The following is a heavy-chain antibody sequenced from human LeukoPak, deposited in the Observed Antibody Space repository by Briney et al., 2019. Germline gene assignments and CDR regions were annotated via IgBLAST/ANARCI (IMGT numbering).Heavy chain of an antibody. CDR2: VNPSSGGT. J-gene: IGHJ4*02. V-gene: IGHV1-2*02. CDR1: GYSFTAYY. D-gene: IGHD5-24*01. CDR3: ATSEISTIKNFDH. Sequence: GASVKLSCKASGYSFTAYYIHWVRQAPAQGLEWMGWVNPSSGGTNFAEKFQGRVTMTRDTSISTAYMELSRLRSDDTAVYYCATSEISTIKNFDHWGQGTLVTVSS.